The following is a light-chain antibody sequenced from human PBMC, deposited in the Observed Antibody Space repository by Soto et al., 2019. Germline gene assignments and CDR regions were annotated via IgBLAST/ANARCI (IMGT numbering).Light chain of an antibody. CDR2: GIN. CDR1: SSNIGAGYD. J-gene: IGLJ7*01. Sequence: QSVLTQPPSVSGAPGQRVTISCTGSSSNIGAGYDVHWYQQLPGTAPKLLIYGINNRPSGVPDRFSGSKSGTSASLAITGLQAEDEADYYCQSYDTRLSDSVFGGGTQLTVL. V-gene: IGLV1-40*01. CDR3: QSYDTRLSDSV.